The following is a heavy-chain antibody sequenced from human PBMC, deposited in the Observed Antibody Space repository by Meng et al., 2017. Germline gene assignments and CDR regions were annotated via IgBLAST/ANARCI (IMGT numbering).Heavy chain of an antibody. V-gene: IGHV4-34*01. CDR2: INHSGST. CDR1: GGSFSGYY. CDR3: ARVGSFLRDY. D-gene: IGHD2/OR15-2a*01. J-gene: IGHJ4*02. Sequence: QVGAVVFEPSGARSLPGAVYGGSFSGYYWSWIRQPPGKGLAWIGEINHSGSTNYNPSLKSRVTISVDTSKNQFSLKLSSVTAADTAVYYCARVGSFLRDYWGQGTLVTVSS.